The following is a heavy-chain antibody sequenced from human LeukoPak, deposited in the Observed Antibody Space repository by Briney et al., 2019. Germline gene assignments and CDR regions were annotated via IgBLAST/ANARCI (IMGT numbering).Heavy chain of an antibody. CDR3: ANYGYQYYFDY. CDR1: GFTFRSYA. D-gene: IGHD2-2*01. Sequence: GGSLRLSCAAYGFTFRSYAMSWVRQAPGKGLEWASAISGSGGSTYYADSVKGRFTISRDNSKNTLYLQMNSLRAEDTAVYYCANYGYQYYFDYWGQGTLVTVSS. J-gene: IGHJ4*02. CDR2: ISGSGGST. V-gene: IGHV3-23*01.